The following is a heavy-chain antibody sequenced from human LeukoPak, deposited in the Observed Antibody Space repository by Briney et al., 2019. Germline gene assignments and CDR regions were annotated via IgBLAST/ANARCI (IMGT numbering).Heavy chain of an antibody. CDR1: GGSISTSNW. CDR3: ARKTYDSSGLIPHPGVFDI. D-gene: IGHD3-22*01. CDR2: IYHSGST. V-gene: IGHV4-4*02. Sequence: SGTLSLTCDVSGGSISTSNWWSWVRQPLGKGLEWIGEIYHSGSTNYNPSLKSRVTILVEKSKNQFSLKLSSVTAADTAVYYCARKTYDSSGLIPHPGVFDIWGQGTMVTVSS. J-gene: IGHJ3*02.